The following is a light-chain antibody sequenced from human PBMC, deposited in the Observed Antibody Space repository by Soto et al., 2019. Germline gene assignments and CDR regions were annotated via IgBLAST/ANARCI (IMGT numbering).Light chain of an antibody. CDR1: QGVTTN. CDR2: DVS. Sequence: EIRMTQSPGTLSVYPGXRATLSCRAAQGVTTNFAWYQQKSGQSPRLLIYDVSNRATGVPARFSGSGSETDFTLTISGLRSYDSAIYFCQQYNNWPFSFGQGTRLEIK. CDR3: QQYNNWPFS. J-gene: IGKJ5*01. V-gene: IGKV3-15*01.